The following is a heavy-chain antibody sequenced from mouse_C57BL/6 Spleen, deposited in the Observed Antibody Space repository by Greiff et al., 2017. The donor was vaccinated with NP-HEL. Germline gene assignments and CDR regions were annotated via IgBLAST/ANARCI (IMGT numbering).Heavy chain of an antibody. Sequence: LVESGGGLVQPGGSLSLSCAASGFTFTDYYMSWVRQPPGKALEWLGFIRNKANGYTTEYSASVKGRFTISRDNSQSILYLQMNALRAEDSATYYCARSYYDYDGAWFAYWGQGTLVTVSA. CDR2: IRNKANGYTT. J-gene: IGHJ3*01. V-gene: IGHV7-3*01. CDR1: GFTFTDYY. D-gene: IGHD2-4*01. CDR3: ARSYYDYDGAWFAY.